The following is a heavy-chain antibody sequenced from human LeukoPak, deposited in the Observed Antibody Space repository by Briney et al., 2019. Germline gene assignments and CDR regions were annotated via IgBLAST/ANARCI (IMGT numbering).Heavy chain of an antibody. J-gene: IGHJ4*02. CDR1: GFNFSSYE. CDR3: VRDRKNYFFDY. CDR2: ISSSGSTI. Sequence: PGGSLRLSCAASGFNFSSYEMNWVRQAPGKGLEWVSYISSSGSTIYYADSVKGRFTISRDNAKNSLYLQMNSLRAEDTAVYYCVRDRKNYFFDYWGQGTLVTVSS. V-gene: IGHV3-48*03.